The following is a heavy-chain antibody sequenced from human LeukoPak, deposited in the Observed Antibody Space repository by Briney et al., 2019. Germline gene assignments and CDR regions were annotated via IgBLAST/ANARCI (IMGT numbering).Heavy chain of an antibody. V-gene: IGHV3-48*02. CDR3: ARDRYGSGSYYLDY. D-gene: IGHD3-10*01. Sequence: GSLRLSXXXSGFTFSSYRMNWVRQAPGKGLEWSSYISSTGSIYYADSVKGRFTISRDNAKTSLYLQMNSLRDEDTAVYYCARDRYGSGSYYLDYWGQGTLVTVSS. J-gene: IGHJ4*02. CDR1: GFTFSSYR. CDR2: ISSTGSI.